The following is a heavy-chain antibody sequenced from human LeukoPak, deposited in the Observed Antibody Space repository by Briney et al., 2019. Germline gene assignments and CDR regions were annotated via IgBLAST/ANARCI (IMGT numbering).Heavy chain of an antibody. CDR1: GFTFSSYS. V-gene: IGHV3-48*04. CDR2: ISSSSTI. D-gene: IGHD3-10*01. Sequence: GGSLRLSCAASGFTFSSYSMNWVRQAPGKGLEWVSYISSSSTIYYADSVKGRFTISRDNAKNSLYLQMNSLRAEDTAVYYCARAGFGGYYGSGSYYPYWGQGTLVTVSS. J-gene: IGHJ4*02. CDR3: ARAGFGGYYGSGSYYPY.